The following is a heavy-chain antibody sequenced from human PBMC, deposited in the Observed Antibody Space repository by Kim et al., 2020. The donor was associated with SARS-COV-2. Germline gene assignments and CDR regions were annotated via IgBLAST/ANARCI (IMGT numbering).Heavy chain of an antibody. D-gene: IGHD3-10*01. J-gene: IGHJ4*02. V-gene: IGHV7-4-1*02. Sequence: ASVKVSCKASGYIFTSYAMNWLRQAPGQGLQWMGWINTKTGKASYAQGFTGRFGFSLDTSVSTAYLEISSLKVEDTGVYYCARDGIGDYGSGSYYADSWGQGTLVTVSS. CDR1: GYIFTSYA. CDR2: INTKTGKA. CDR3: ARDGIGDYGSGSYYADS.